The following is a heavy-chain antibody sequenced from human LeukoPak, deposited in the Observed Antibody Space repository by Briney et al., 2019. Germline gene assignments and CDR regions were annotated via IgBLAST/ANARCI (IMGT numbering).Heavy chain of an antibody. J-gene: IGHJ5*02. V-gene: IGHV1-18*01. CDR3: ARVEDFWSGDPPYNWFDP. Sequence: GASVKVSCKASGYTFTSYGISWVRQAPGQGLEWMGWISAYNGNTNYAQKLQGRVTMTTDTSTSTAYMELRSLRSDDTAVYYCARVEDFWSGDPPYNWFDPWGQGTLVTVSS. D-gene: IGHD3-3*01. CDR1: GYTFTSYG. CDR2: ISAYNGNT.